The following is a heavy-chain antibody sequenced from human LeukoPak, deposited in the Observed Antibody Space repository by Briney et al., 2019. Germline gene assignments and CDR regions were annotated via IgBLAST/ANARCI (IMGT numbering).Heavy chain of an antibody. CDR3: ARGPKRFDP. Sequence: TLTLTCTFSGFSLSTDGMCVSWIRQPPGKGLEWIGEINHSGSTNYNPSLKSRVTISVDTSKNQFSLKLSSVTAADTAVYYCARGPKRFDPWGQGTLVTVSS. V-gene: IGHV4-34*01. CDR1: GFSLSTDGMC. J-gene: IGHJ5*02. CDR2: INHSGST.